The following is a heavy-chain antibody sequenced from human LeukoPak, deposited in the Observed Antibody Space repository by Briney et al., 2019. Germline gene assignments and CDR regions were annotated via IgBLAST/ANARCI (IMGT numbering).Heavy chain of an antibody. D-gene: IGHD4-17*01. Sequence: ASVKVSCKASGYTFTGYYMHWVRQAPGQGLEWMGWINPNSGGTNYAQKFQGRVTMTRDTSISTAYMELSRLRSDDTAVYYCAREKSTVTTSAGTFDYWGQGTLVTVSS. CDR3: AREKSTVTTSAGTFDY. CDR1: GYTFTGYY. CDR2: INPNSGGT. V-gene: IGHV1-2*02. J-gene: IGHJ4*02.